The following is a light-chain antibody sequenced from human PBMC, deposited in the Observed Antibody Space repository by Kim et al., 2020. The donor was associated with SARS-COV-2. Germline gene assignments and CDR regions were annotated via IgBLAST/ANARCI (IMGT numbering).Light chain of an antibody. J-gene: IGKJ2*01. CDR1: QSVDTG. Sequence: SPGESAPLSCRASQSVDTGLAWYQQKAGQAPRLLIYEASTRATGVPARFSGSGSGTEFTLTISSLQSEDFALYYCHQYNNWPPMYTFGQGTKLE. CDR3: HQYNNWPPMYT. V-gene: IGKV3-15*01. CDR2: EAS.